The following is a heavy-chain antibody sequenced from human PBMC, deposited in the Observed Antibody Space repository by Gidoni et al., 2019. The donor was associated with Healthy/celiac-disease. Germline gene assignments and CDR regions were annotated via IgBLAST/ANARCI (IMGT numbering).Heavy chain of an antibody. CDR2: INPNSGGT. CDR3: ARDIVVVPAANGADV. CDR1: GHTFTGYY. V-gene: IGHV1-2*02. Sequence: QVQLVQSGAEVTKPGASVKVSCKASGHTFTGYYLHWVRQAPGQGLEWMGWINPNSGGTNYAQKFQGRVTMTRDTSISTAYMELSRLRSDDTAVYYCARDIVVVPAANGADVWGQGTTVTVSS. J-gene: IGHJ6*02. D-gene: IGHD2-2*01.